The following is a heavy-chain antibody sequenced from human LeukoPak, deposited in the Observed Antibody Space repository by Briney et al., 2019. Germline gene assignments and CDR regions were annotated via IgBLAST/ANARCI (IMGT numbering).Heavy chain of an antibody. V-gene: IGHV4-59*01. Sequence: SETLSLTCTVSGGYISGYYWSWIRQPPGKGLEWIGYIYYSGSTNYNPSLKSRVTISIDTSKNQFSLKLSSVTAADTAVYYCARDRSRDGYKGDRFDIWGQGTMVTVSS. CDR3: ARDRSRDGYKGDRFDI. J-gene: IGHJ3*02. D-gene: IGHD5-24*01. CDR2: IYYSGST. CDR1: GGYISGYY.